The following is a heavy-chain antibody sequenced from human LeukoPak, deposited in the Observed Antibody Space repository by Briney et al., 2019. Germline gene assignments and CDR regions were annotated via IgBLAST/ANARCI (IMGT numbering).Heavy chain of an antibody. CDR1: GFTFSNYG. D-gene: IGHD6-19*01. CDR3: AKDRIVMSGFFDY. J-gene: IGHJ4*02. CDR2: VSYGGTNK. Sequence: GGSLRLSCAASGFTFSNYGMHWVRQAPGKGLEWVAVVSYGGTNKYYADSVKGRFTISRDNSKNTLYLQMISLRVEDTAIYYCAKDRIVMSGFFDYWGQGTLVTVSS. V-gene: IGHV3-30*18.